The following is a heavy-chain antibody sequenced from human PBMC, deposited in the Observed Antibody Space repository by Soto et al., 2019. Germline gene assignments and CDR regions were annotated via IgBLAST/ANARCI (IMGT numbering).Heavy chain of an antibody. D-gene: IGHD3-22*01. V-gene: IGHV1-46*03. CDR3: ASSGDYYDSSGYYGY. CDR1: GYTFTSYY. Sequence: GASVKVSCKASGYTFTSYYMHWVRQAPGQGLEWMGIINPSGGSTSYAQKLQGRVTMTRDTSTSTVYMELSSLRSEDTAVYYCASSGDYYDSSGYYGYWGQGTLVTVSS. J-gene: IGHJ4*02. CDR2: INPSGGST.